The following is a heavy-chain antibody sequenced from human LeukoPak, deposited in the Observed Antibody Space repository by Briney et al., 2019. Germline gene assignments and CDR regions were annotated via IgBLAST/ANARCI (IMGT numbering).Heavy chain of an antibody. Sequence: VASVKVSCKASGGTFSSYAISWVRQAPGQGLEWMGGIIPIFGTANYAQKFQGRVTITADESTSTAYMELSSLRSEDTAVYYCAREEEQWLVRWFDPWGQGTLVTVSS. CDR1: GGTFSSYA. J-gene: IGHJ5*02. D-gene: IGHD6-19*01. V-gene: IGHV1-69*13. CDR3: AREEEQWLVRWFDP. CDR2: IIPIFGTA.